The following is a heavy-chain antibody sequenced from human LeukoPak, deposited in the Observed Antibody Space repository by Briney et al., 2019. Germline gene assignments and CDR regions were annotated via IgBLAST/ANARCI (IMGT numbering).Heavy chain of an antibody. D-gene: IGHD4-23*01. CDR3: ATVAHGGNSFYYYYYYMDV. J-gene: IGHJ6*03. CDR2: IRYDGSNK. CDR1: GFTFSSYG. V-gene: IGHV3-30*02. Sequence: GGSLRLSCAASGFTFSSYGMHWVRQAPGKGLEWVAFIRYDGSNKYYADSVKGRFTISRDNSKNTLYLQMNSLRAEDTAVYYCATVAHGGNSFYYYYYYMDVWGKGTTVTVSS.